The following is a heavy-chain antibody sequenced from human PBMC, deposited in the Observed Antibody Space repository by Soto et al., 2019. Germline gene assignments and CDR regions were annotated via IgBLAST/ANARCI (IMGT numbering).Heavy chain of an antibody. V-gene: IGHV1-18*01. CDR3: GRRDDFWNGYIDY. Sequence: QVQLVQSGAEVKKPGASVKVSCKASGYTFTSYGISWVRQAPGQGLEWMGWISAYNGKTNYAQKLQGRVTMTTDTXTRTAYMERRSLRSDDTAVYYCGRRDDFWNGYIDYWGQGTLVTVSS. CDR1: GYTFTSYG. J-gene: IGHJ4*02. D-gene: IGHD3-3*01. CDR2: ISAYNGKT.